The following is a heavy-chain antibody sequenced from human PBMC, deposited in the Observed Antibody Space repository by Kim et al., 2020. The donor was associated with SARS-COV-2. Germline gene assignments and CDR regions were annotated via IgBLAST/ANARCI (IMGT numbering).Heavy chain of an antibody. V-gene: IGHV3-30*07. CDR3: ARDGFDYSNYYYYMDV. Sequence: SVKGRFTISRDNSKNTLYLQMNSLRAEDTAVYYCARDGFDYSNYYYYMDVWGKGTTVTVSS. D-gene: IGHD4-4*01. J-gene: IGHJ6*03.